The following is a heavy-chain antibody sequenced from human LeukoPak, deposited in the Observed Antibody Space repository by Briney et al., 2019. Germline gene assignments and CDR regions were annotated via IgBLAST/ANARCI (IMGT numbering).Heavy chain of an antibody. J-gene: IGHJ4*02. CDR2: ISGSGGST. Sequence: GGSLRLSCAPSGFTFSSYAMSWVRQAPGKGLEWVSAISGSGGSTYYADSVKGRFTISRDNSKNTLYLQMNSLRAEDTAVYYCAKAVNYYDSSGYYFYWGQGTLVTVSS. V-gene: IGHV3-23*01. D-gene: IGHD3-22*01. CDR3: AKAVNYYDSSGYYFY. CDR1: GFTFSSYA.